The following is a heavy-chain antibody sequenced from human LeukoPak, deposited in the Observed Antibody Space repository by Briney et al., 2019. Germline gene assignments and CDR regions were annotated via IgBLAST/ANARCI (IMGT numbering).Heavy chain of an antibody. CDR2: ISWNSGSI. Sequence: AGGSLRLSCEASGFTFDDYAMDWVRQAPGKGLEWVSCISWNSGSIGYADSVKGRFTISRDNAKNSLYLQMNSLRAEDTALYYCAKDRIRAFDIWGQGTMVTVSS. CDR3: AKDRIRAFDI. V-gene: IGHV3-9*01. CDR1: GFTFDDYA. D-gene: IGHD3-3*01. J-gene: IGHJ3*02.